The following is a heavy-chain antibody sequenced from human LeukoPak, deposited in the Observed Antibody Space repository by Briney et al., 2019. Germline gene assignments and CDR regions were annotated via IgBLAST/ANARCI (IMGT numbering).Heavy chain of an antibody. CDR2: IYYSGST. J-gene: IGHJ4*02. V-gene: IGHV4-39*01. CDR3: ARLTATVTPSFDY. CDR1: GGSISSSSYY. Sequence: SETLPLTCTVSGGSISSSSYYWGWIRQPPGKGLEWIGSIYYSGSTYYNPSLKSRVTISVDTSKNQFSLKLSSVTAADTAVYYCARLTATVTPSFDYWGQGTLVTVSS. D-gene: IGHD4-17*01.